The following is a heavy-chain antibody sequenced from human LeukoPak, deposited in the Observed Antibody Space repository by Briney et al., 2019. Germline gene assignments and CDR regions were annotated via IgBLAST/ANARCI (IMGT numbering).Heavy chain of an antibody. V-gene: IGHV3-23*01. CDR2: ISGSGGST. D-gene: IGHD6-13*01. CDR1: GFTFSTYA. Sequence: GGSLRLSCAASGFTFSTYAMSWVRQAPGKGLEGVSAISGSGGSTYYADSVKGRFTISRDNSKNTLYLQMNSLRAEDTSIYFCAKALEQETVIALDSWGQGTLVTVSS. J-gene: IGHJ4*02. CDR3: AKALEQETVIALDS.